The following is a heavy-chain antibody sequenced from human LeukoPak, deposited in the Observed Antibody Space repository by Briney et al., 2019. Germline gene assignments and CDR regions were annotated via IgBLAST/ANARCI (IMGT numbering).Heavy chain of an antibody. D-gene: IGHD3-16*02. J-gene: IGHJ4*02. CDR1: GYTFTGYY. CDR3: ARGDDMITFGGVIAD. V-gene: IGHV1-2*02. Sequence: ASMKVSCKASGYTFTGYYMHWVRQAPGQGLEWMGWINPNSGGTNYAQKFQGRVTMTRDTSISTAYMELSRLRSDDTAVYYCARGDDMITFGGVIADWGQGTLVTVSS. CDR2: INPNSGGT.